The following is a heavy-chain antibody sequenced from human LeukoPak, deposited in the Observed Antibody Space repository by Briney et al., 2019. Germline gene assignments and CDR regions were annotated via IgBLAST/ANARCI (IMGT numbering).Heavy chain of an antibody. CDR3: ARGSDGDYGY. CDR1: GGSISGYY. J-gene: IGHJ4*02. Sequence: SETLSLICTVSGGSISGYYWSWIRQPPGKGLEWTGYVYYSGSTNYNPSLKSRVTISVDTSRNQFSLKLSSVTAADTAVYYCARGSDGDYGYWGQGTLVTVSS. D-gene: IGHD4-17*01. CDR2: VYYSGST. V-gene: IGHV4-59*01.